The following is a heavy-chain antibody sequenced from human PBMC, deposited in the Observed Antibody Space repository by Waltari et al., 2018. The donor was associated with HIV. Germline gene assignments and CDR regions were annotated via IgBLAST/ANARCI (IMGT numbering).Heavy chain of an antibody. J-gene: IGHJ6*02. CDR1: GGSISTYY. Sequence: QVQLQESGPGLVKPSETLPLTCTVSGGSISTYYWNWIRQPPGKGLEWIGYIYYSGNTNYNPSLKSRVTISVDTSKNQFSLKLTSVTAADTAVYYCARAHVDPFYYYYYGMDVWGQGTTVTVSS. V-gene: IGHV4-59*01. CDR3: ARAHVDPFYYYYYGMDV. D-gene: IGHD5-12*01. CDR2: IYYSGNT.